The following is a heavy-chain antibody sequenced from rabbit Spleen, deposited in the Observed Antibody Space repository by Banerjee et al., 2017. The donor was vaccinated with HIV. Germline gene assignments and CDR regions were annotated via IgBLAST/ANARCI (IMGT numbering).Heavy chain of an antibody. Sequence: QLVESRGGLVTPGGSLKLSCKASGFTISTNYWMNWVRQAPGKGLEWIGYIDPIFGTTSYASWVNGRFTISSDNAQNTVDLQMNSLTAADTATYFCARDRGSGWGDAIDHWGQGTLVTVS. D-gene: IGHD4-1*01. CDR2: IDPIFGTT. CDR3: ARDRGSGWGDAIDH. V-gene: IGHV1S7*01. CDR1: GFTISTNY. J-gene: IGHJ2*01.